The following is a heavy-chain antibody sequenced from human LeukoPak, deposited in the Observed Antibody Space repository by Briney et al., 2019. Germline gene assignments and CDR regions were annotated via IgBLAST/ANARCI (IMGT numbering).Heavy chain of an antibody. CDR3: ARHCSGGSCSSWGVAFDI. CDR1: GFTFSSYW. D-gene: IGHD2-15*01. J-gene: IGHJ3*02. V-gene: IGHV3-7*01. CDR2: IKQDGSEK. Sequence: TGGSLRLSCAASGFTFSSYWMSWVRQAPGKGLEWVANIKQDGSEKYYVDSVKGRFTISRDNAKNSLYLQMNSLRAEDTAVYYCARHCSGGSCSSWGVAFDIWGQGEMAALSS.